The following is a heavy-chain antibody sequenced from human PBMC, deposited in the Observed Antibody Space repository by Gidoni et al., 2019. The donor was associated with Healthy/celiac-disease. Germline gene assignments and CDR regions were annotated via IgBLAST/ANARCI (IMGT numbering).Heavy chain of an antibody. Sequence: QVQLVESGGGVVQPGRSLRLSCAASGFTFSSYAMHWVRQAPGKGLEWVAVISYDGSNKYYADSVKGRFTISRDNSKNTLYLQMNSLRAEDTAVYYCASGDWAFDYWGQGTLVTVSS. CDR1: GFTFSSYA. D-gene: IGHD2-21*02. J-gene: IGHJ4*02. CDR3: ASGDWAFDY. CDR2: ISYDGSNK. V-gene: IGHV3-30*04.